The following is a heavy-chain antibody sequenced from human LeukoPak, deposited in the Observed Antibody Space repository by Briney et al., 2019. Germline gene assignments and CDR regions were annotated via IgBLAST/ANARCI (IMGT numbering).Heavy chain of an antibody. Sequence: GALRLSCAASGFTFSDYYMSWIRQAPGKGLEWVSYISSSGSTIYYADSVKGRFTISRDNSKNTLYLQMNSLRAEDTAVYYCARSDNYDILTGSTHWGQGTLVTVSS. J-gene: IGHJ4*02. D-gene: IGHD3-9*01. CDR3: ARSDNYDILTGSTH. CDR2: ISSSGSTI. CDR1: GFTFSDYY. V-gene: IGHV3-11*04.